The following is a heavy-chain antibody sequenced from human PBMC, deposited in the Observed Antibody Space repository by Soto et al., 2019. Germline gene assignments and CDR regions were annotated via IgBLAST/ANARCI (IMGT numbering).Heavy chain of an antibody. J-gene: IGHJ4*02. D-gene: IGHD3-22*01. V-gene: IGHV4-30-4*01. CDR2: IYYSGST. Sequence: SETLSLTCTVSGGSISSGDYCWSWIRQPPGKGLEWIGYIYYSGSTYYNPSLKSRVTISVDTSKNQFSLKLSSVTAADTAVYYCASYDYYDSSGYTFWGQGTLVTVSS. CDR1: GGSISSGDYC. CDR3: ASYDYYDSSGYTF.